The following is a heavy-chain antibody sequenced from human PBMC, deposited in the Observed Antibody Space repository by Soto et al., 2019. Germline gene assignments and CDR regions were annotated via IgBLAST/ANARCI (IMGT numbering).Heavy chain of an antibody. D-gene: IGHD3-22*01. Sequence: ASVKVSCKASGYTFTSYGISWVRQAPGQGLERMGWTSAYNGNTNYAQKLQGRVTMTTDTSTSTAYMELRRLRSDYTPVYYCARELGSGYPIDYWGQGTLVTVPS. CDR3: ARELGSGYPIDY. V-gene: IGHV1-18*01. CDR2: TSAYNGNT. J-gene: IGHJ4*02. CDR1: GYTFTSYG.